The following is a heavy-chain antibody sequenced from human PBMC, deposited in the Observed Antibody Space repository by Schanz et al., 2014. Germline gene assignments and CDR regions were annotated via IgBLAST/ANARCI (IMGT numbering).Heavy chain of an antibody. CDR2: IIPIHGIA. J-gene: IGHJ6*02. CDR3: ARAKRFGDMDV. V-gene: IGHV1-69*02. CDR1: GGTFSTYP. Sequence: QVQLVQSGAEVKKPGSSMKVSCKASGGTFSTYPINWLRQAPGQGLEWMGRIIPIHGIANYAQKFQGRVTITADRSTSTAYMELRNLRSDDTAVYYCARAKRFGDMDVWGQGTTVTVSS. D-gene: IGHD3-10*01.